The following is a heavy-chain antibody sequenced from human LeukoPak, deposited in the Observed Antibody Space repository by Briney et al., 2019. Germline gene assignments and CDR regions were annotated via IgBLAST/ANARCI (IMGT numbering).Heavy chain of an antibody. V-gene: IGHV3-7*03. Sequence: GGSLRLSCAASGFTFSSNYLSWVRQAPGKGLAWVANIKFDGSEKFYVDSVKGRFTISRDNSKNTLYLQMNSLRAEDTAVYYCARDQILWFGDKEYYYYGMDVWGQGTTVTVSS. J-gene: IGHJ6*02. D-gene: IGHD3-10*01. CDR1: GFTFSSNY. CDR3: ARDQILWFGDKEYYYYGMDV. CDR2: IKFDGSEK.